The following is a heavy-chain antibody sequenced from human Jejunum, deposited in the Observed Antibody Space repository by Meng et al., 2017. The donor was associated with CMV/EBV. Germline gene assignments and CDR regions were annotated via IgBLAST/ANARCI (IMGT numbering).Heavy chain of an antibody. D-gene: IGHD2-2*01. V-gene: IGHV3-NL1*01. J-gene: IGHJ6*02. Sequence: PGKGLEWVSVIFSGGNSVASTFYADSVKGRFTISRDNSKSTLYLQMNSLRAEDTAVYYCAKDLVYCSSTSCYAPPPYYNYYGMDVWGQGTTVTVSS. CDR2: IFSGGNSVAST. CDR3: AKDLVYCSSTSCYAPPPYYNYYGMDV.